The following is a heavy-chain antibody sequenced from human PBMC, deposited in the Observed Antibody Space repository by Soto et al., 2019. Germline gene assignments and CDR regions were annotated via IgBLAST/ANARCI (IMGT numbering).Heavy chain of an antibody. CDR2: INPNSGGT. CDR3: ARSQQLRQGDRYGMCV. J-gene: IGHJ6*02. Sequence: QVQLVQSGAEVKKPGASVKVSCKASGYTFTGYYMHWVRQAPGQGLEWMGWINPNSGGTNYAQKVQGWDTMNRDTSISTAYMKMSRLRSDDTDVYYCARSQQLRQGDRYGMCVWGQGTTVTV. CDR1: GYTFTGYY. D-gene: IGHD6-13*01. V-gene: IGHV1-2*04.